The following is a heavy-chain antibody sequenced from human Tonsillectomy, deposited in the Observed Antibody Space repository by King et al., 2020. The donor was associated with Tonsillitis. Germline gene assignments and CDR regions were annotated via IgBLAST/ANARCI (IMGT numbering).Heavy chain of an antibody. Sequence: VQLVESGGGLVQPGGALRLSCAASGFTFSSYAMSWVRQAPGKGLEWVSGINGSCVSTYHADSVKGRFTISRDNSNKTQYLQMNRLRAEDTAVYYCAKVGALAGDYWGQGTLVTVSS. CDR3: AKVGALAGDY. V-gene: IGHV3-23*04. D-gene: IGHD3-16*01. J-gene: IGHJ4*02. CDR2: INGSCVST. CDR1: GFTFSSYA.